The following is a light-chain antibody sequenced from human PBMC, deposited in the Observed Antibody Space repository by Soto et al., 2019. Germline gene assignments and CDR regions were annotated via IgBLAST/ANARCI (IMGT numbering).Light chain of an antibody. CDR3: MQALQTPWT. Sequence: DXXMXQSPLXLPVTPXEPASISXRSXQSLXXSNXXNYLDWYXQKPGQSPQVLIYLGSNRASGVPDRFSGSGSGTDFTLKISRVEAEDVGVYYCMQALQTPWTFGQGTKVEIK. J-gene: IGKJ1*01. V-gene: IGKV2-28*01. CDR2: LGS. CDR1: QSLXXSNXXNY.